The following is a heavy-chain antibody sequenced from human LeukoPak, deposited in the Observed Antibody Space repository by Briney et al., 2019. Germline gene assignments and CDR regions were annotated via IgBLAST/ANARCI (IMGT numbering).Heavy chain of an antibody. J-gene: IGHJ4*02. V-gene: IGHV3-21*01. Sequence: GGSLRLSCAASGFTFKNYAMNWVRQSPGQGLEWVSTISGDAVTSWYADSVKGRFTISRDNAKNSLYLQMNSLRAEDTAVYYCARDPGYYYDKTYYFDYWGQGTLVTVSS. D-gene: IGHD3-22*01. CDR1: GFTFKNYA. CDR3: ARDPGYYYDKTYYFDY. CDR2: ISGDAVTS.